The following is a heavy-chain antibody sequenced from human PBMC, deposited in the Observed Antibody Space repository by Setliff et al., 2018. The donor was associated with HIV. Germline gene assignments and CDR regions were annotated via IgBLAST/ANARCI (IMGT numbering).Heavy chain of an antibody. CDR2: ISAYNGNT. V-gene: IGHV1-18*01. D-gene: IGHD2-8*01. CDR1: GYTFTSYG. J-gene: IGHJ4*02. Sequence: ASVKVSCKASGYTFTSYGISWVRQAPGQGLEWMGWISAYNGNTNYAQKLQGRVTMTTDTSTSTAYMELRSLRAQDTAVYYCAEAGSLYVEHYYDYWGQGTLVTVSS. CDR3: AEAGSLYVEHYYDY.